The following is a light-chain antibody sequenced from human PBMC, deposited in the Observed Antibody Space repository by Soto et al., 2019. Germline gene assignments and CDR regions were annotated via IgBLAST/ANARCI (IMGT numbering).Light chain of an antibody. J-gene: IGLJ3*02. Sequence: QSVLTQPASVSGSPGQSITISCTGTSSDVGGYNYVSWYQQHPGKAPKLMIYEVSDRPSGVSNRFSGSKSGNTASLTISGLRAEDECDYYCASYTSGSRWVFGGGTKLTVL. CDR2: EVS. CDR3: ASYTSGSRWV. CDR1: SSDVGGYNY. V-gene: IGLV2-14*01.